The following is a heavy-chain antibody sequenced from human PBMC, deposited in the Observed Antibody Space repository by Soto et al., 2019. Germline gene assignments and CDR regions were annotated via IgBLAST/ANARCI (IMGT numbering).Heavy chain of an antibody. D-gene: IGHD4-17*01. Sequence: ASVKVSCKASGGTFSSHSINWVRQAPGQGLEWMGGIVTLFGTANYAQNFQGRVTITADQSTSTVYMDLSSLRSDDTAVYYCAREVGYGDFSAALLDWGQGTLVTVSS. CDR2: IVTLFGTA. V-gene: IGHV1-69*13. CDR1: GGTFSSHS. CDR3: AREVGYGDFSAALLD. J-gene: IGHJ4*02.